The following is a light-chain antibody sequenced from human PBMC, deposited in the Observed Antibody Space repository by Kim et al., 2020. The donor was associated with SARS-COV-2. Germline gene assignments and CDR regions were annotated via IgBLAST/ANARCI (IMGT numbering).Light chain of an antibody. V-gene: IGKV1-5*03. Sequence: LSASVGNRVTITCLTSQTIGTSLAWFQQKSGKAPKVLIYRASSLESGVPSRFSGSGSGTEFTLTISSLQPDDFATYYCHQYYSLSTFGQGTKLEI. J-gene: IGKJ2*01. CDR3: HQYYSLST. CDR2: RAS. CDR1: QTIGTS.